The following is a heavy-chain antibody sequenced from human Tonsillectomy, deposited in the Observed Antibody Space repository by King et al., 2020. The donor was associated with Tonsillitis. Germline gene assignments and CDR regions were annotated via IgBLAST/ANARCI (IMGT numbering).Heavy chain of an antibody. J-gene: IGHJ4*02. D-gene: IGHD2-21*01. CDR3: ARDLLNGRGFDY. CDR2: IWYDGSNK. CDR1: GFTFSSYG. V-gene: IGHV3-33*01. Sequence: VQLVESGGGVVQPGRSLRLSCAASGFTFSSYGMHWVRQAPGKGLEWVAGIWYDGSNKYYADSVKGRFTISRDNSKSTPYLQMNSLRAEDTAVYYCARDLLNGRGFDYWGQGTLVTVSS.